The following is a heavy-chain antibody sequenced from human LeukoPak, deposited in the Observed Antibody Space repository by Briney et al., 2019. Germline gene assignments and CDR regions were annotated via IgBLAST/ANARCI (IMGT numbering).Heavy chain of an antibody. Sequence: SETLSLTCTVSGYSIISDYYWSWIRQPPGKGLEWIGEINHSGSTNYNPSLKSRVTISVDTSKNQFSLKLSSVTAAGTAVYYCARRDTAMVKYYYYYYMDVWGKGTTVTISS. CDR3: ARRDTAMVKYYYYYYMDV. CDR1: GYSIISDYY. CDR2: INHSGST. V-gene: IGHV4-38-2*02. D-gene: IGHD5-18*01. J-gene: IGHJ6*03.